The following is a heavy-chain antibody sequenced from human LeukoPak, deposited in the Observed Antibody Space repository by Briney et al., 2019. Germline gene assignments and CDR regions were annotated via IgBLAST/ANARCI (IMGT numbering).Heavy chain of an antibody. CDR1: GYSFITYG. Sequence: ASVKVSCKASGYSFITYGITWVRQAPGQGLEWMGWISGYNGNTNYAQNLQGRVTMTTDTSTSTAYMELRTLRSDDTAVYYCARDGSVGLMVGELHNWFDPWGQGTLVTVSS. D-gene: IGHD3-10*02. V-gene: IGHV1-18*01. CDR2: ISGYNGNT. J-gene: IGHJ5*02. CDR3: ARDGSVGLMVGELHNWFDP.